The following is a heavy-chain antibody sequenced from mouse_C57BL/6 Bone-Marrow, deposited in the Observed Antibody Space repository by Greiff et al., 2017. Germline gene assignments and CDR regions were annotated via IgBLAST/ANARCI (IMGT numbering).Heavy chain of an antibody. CDR3: ASDYA. CDR1: GFTFSDYY. CDR2: ISNGGGST. J-gene: IGHJ4*01. D-gene: IGHD2-4*01. Sequence: EVQRVESGGGLVQPGGSLKLSCAASGFTFSDYYMYWVRQTPEKRLEWVAYISNGGGSTYYPDTVKGRFTISRDNAKNTLYLQMSRLKSEDTAMYYCASDYAGGQGTSVTVSS. V-gene: IGHV5-12*01.